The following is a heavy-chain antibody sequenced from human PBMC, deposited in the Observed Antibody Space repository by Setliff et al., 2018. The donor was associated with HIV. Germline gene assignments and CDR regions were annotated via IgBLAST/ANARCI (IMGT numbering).Heavy chain of an antibody. Sequence: PGESLKISCAVSGFTFSTYGMHWVRQAPGKGLEWVTFIEHDGSKKFYADSVKGRFTMSRDNAKNSLYLQMNSLRAEDTAVYYCAGESSIAVAEYFQHWGQGTLVTVSS. CDR1: GFTFSTYG. CDR2: IEHDGSKK. CDR3: AGESSIAVAEYFQH. J-gene: IGHJ1*01. V-gene: IGHV3-33*05. D-gene: IGHD6-19*01.